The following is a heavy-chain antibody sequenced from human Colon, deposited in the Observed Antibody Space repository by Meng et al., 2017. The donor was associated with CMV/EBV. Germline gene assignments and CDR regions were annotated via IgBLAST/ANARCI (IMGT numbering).Heavy chain of an antibody. CDR1: GYTFTANH. J-gene: IGHJ4*02. D-gene: IGHD6-13*01. V-gene: IGHV1-2*02. CDR3: VRESWYFDF. CDR2: IYPQDGGT. Sequence: QGQLGQSGTEVKKPGASVKVSCKTSGYTFTANHLHWVRQAPGQGLEWMGWIYPQDGGTYFAQKFQDRVTLTRDTSITTAYMELSGLTSDDTAIYYCVRESWYFDFWGEGTLVTVSS.